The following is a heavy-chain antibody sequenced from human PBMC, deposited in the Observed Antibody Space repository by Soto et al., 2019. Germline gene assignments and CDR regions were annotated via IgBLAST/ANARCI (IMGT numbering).Heavy chain of an antibody. J-gene: IGHJ4*02. V-gene: IGHV1-46*02. D-gene: IGHD3-10*01. CDR2: INPFDGSR. Sequence: GASVNLSCKACGYMINSHYIYWVRQAPGQGLEWMGSINPFDGSRMFAQSFQGRVTMTRDTSTSTVYMEVSSLRSEDTAVYYCSRVDPGETSPFDHWGQGTLVTVSS. CDR1: GYMINSHY. CDR3: SRVDPGETSPFDH.